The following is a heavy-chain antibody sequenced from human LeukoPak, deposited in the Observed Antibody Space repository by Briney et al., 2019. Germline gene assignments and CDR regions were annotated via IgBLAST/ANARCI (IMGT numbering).Heavy chain of an antibody. CDR3: GTLWFGEKGWRNYCGMDV. Sequence: ASVKVSCKASGGTFSSYAISWVRQAPGQGLEWMGGIIPIFGTANYAQKFQGRVTITADESTSTAYMELSSLRSEDTAVYYCGTLWFGEKGWRNYCGMDVWGQGTTVTVSS. D-gene: IGHD3-10*01. CDR2: IIPIFGTA. V-gene: IGHV1-69*13. CDR1: GGTFSSYA. J-gene: IGHJ6*02.